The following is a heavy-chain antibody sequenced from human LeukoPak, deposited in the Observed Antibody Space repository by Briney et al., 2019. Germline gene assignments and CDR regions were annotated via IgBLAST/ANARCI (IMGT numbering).Heavy chain of an antibody. CDR1: GGSISSYY. D-gene: IGHD2-8*01. CDR2: IYTSGST. J-gene: IGHJ4*02. CDR3: ARGNNNNVFDS. V-gene: IGHV4-4*07. Sequence: SETLSLTCTVSGGSISSYYWSWIRQPAGKGLEWIGRIYTSGSTNSNPSLKSRLTMSLDPSKNQFSLKLSSVTAADTGVYYCARGNNNNVFDSWGPGTLVTVSS.